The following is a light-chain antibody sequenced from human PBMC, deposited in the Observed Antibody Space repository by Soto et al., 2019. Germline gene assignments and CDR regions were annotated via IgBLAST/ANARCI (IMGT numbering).Light chain of an antibody. V-gene: IGLV7-43*01. Sequence: QAVVTQEPSLTVSPGGTVTITCASSTGAVTSNHHPNWFQQKPGQAPRALIYDATNKHSWTPARFSGSLLGGKAALTLSGVLPEDEAEYYCLLFSGYIQRIFGGGTKLTVL. J-gene: IGLJ2*01. CDR1: TGAVTSNHH. CDR3: LLFSGYIQRI. CDR2: DAT.